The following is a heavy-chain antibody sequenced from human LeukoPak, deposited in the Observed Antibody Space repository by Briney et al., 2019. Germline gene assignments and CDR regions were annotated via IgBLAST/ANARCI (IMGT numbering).Heavy chain of an antibody. V-gene: IGHV3-30*04. CDR3: ARDGGALYFDH. CDR2: ISHDGSKK. D-gene: IGHD3-3*02. Sequence: GGSLRLSCAASGFPFSSYTMHWVRQAPGKGVEWVAVISHDGSKKYYAESVKGRFTISRDNSKNTLSLQMNSLRAEDTAVYYCARDGGALYFDHWGQGTLVTVSS. J-gene: IGHJ4*02. CDR1: GFPFSSYT.